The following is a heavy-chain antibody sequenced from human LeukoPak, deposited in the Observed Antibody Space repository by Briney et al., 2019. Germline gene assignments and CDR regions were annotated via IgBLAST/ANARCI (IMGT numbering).Heavy chain of an antibody. CDR3: ARMRVTMVRGVIIDHYYMDV. D-gene: IGHD3-10*01. Sequence: GGSLRLSCAASGFTFSSYWMSWVRRAPGKGLEWVANIKQDGSEKYYVDSVKGRFTISRDNAKNSLYLQMNSLRAEDTAVYYCARMRVTMVRGVIIDHYYMDVWGKGTTVTVSS. CDR1: GFTFSSYW. V-gene: IGHV3-7*01. CDR2: IKQDGSEK. J-gene: IGHJ6*03.